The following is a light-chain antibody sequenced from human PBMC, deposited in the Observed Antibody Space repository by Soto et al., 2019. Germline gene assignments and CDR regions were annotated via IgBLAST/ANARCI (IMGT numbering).Light chain of an antibody. CDR2: GSS. CDR1: QSVSSA. V-gene: IGKV3-15*01. J-gene: IGKJ4*01. Sequence: EIVMTQSPDTLSVSPGERATLSCRASQSVSSALAWYQQKPGQAPRLLIYGSSTRATGIPARFSGSGSGTDFTLTISSLQSEDFAVYYCQQYNNWPLTFGGGTKVDIK. CDR3: QQYNNWPLT.